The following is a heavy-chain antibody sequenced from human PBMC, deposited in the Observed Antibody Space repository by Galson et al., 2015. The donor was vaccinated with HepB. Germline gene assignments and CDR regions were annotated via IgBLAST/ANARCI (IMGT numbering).Heavy chain of an antibody. CDR1: GYSYTTYW. CDR3: ATRIGYSGYDGFDP. CDR2: IYPGDSDT. V-gene: IGHV5-51*01. Sequence: QSGAEVKKPGESLKISCKASGYSYTTYWFGWVRQMPGEGLEWVGIIYPGDSDTRYSPSFQGQVTISVDKSISTAYLQWNSLKASDTAMYYCATRIGYSGYDGFDPWGQGTLVTVSS. D-gene: IGHD5-12*01. J-gene: IGHJ5*02.